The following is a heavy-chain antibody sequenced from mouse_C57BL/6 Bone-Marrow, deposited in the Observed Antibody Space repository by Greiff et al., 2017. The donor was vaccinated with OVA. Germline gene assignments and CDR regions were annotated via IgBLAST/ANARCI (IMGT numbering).Heavy chain of an antibody. CDR2: ISNGGGST. V-gene: IGHV5-12*01. D-gene: IGHD3-1*01. Sequence: EVQVVESGGGLVQPGGSLKLSCAASGFTFSDYYMYWVRQTPEKRLEWVAYISNGGGSTYYPDTVKGRFTISRDNAKNTLYLQMSRLKSEDTAMYYCAIPPQLGTSWFAYWGQGTLVTVSA. J-gene: IGHJ3*01. CDR1: GFTFSDYY. CDR3: AIPPQLGTSWFAY.